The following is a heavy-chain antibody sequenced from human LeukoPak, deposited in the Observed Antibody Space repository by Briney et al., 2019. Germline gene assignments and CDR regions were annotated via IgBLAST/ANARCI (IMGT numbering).Heavy chain of an antibody. Sequence: GGSLRLSCAASRFTFNKSWMNWVRQAPGKGLEWVANMDPTGSQKRYVDSVKGRFTISKDNPGASLYLDMLNLRDEATAIYYCAIWTSGNYWGQGTLVTVSS. J-gene: IGHJ4*02. V-gene: IGHV3-7*01. CDR1: RFTFNKSW. D-gene: IGHD1-1*01. CDR3: AIWTSGNY. CDR2: MDPTGSQK.